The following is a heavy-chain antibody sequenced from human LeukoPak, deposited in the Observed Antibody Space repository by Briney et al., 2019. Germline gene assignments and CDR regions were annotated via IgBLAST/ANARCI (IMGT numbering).Heavy chain of an antibody. D-gene: IGHD5-18*01. CDR1: GYTFTSSD. J-gene: IGHJ4*02. V-gene: IGHV1-8*01. CDR2: MNPNTGNT. Sequence: ASVKVSCKASGYTFTSSDINWVRQATGQGLEWMGWMNPNTGNTEYAQKFQGRVTMTSNTSISTAYMELSSLRSEDTAVYYCARPAMAQHIDYWGQGTLVTVSS. CDR3: ARPAMAQHIDY.